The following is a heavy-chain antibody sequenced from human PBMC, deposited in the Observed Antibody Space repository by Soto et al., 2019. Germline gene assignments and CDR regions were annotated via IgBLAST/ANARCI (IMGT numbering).Heavy chain of an antibody. Sequence: SLRLSCTASGFTLGDYAMSWFRQAPGKGLEWVGFIRSKAYGGTTEYAASVKGRFTISRDDSKTIASLQMNSLKTEDTAVYYCTRGLSVTTRLWYYYYMDVWGKGTTVTVSS. J-gene: IGHJ6*03. D-gene: IGHD4-4*01. CDR3: TRGLSVTTRLWYYYYMDV. CDR1: GFTLGDYA. CDR2: IRSKAYGGTT. V-gene: IGHV3-49*03.